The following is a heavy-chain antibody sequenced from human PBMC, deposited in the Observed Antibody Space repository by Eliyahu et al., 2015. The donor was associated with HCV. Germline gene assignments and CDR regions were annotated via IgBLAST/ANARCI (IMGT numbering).Heavy chain of an antibody. J-gene: IGHJ4*02. V-gene: IGHV4-39*01. CDR1: GGSISSSSYY. Sequence: QLQLQESGPGLVKPSETLSLTCTVXGGSISSSSYYWGWIRQPPGKGLEWIGSIYYSGSTYYNPSLKSRVTISVDTSKNQFSLKLSSVTAADTAVYYCARLSGAVFDYWGQGTLVTVSS. CDR2: IYYSGST. CDR3: ARLSGAVFDY. D-gene: IGHD4/OR15-4a*01.